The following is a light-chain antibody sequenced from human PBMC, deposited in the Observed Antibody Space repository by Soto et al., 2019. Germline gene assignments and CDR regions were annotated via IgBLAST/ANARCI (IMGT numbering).Light chain of an antibody. Sequence: DMGMTHSPLSLPVTPGEPASISCRSIQSPRHSNGYNYLDWYLQKPGQSPHLLIYLGSNRASGVPDRFSGSGSGTDFTLKISRVEAEDVGVYYCMQALQTPLTFGGGTKVEIK. CDR3: MQALQTPLT. CDR2: LGS. J-gene: IGKJ4*01. V-gene: IGKV2-28*01. CDR1: QSPRHSNGYNY.